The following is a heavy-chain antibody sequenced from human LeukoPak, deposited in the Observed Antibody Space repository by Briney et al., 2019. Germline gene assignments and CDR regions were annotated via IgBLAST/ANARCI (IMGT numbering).Heavy chain of an antibody. CDR2: LYYSGRH. J-gene: IGHJ5*02. Sequence: AETLSLTCNICGVSISPYYWMWIPQPPGKTLECRVYLYYSGRHLYSPSLKCSATFFLHVPNKVFSLHLHSVTAGDAAFSFCTRGHHRSFNNWFDPWGQGTLVTVSS. V-gene: IGHV4-59*08. D-gene: IGHD3-16*02. CDR3: TRGHHRSFNNWFDP. CDR1: GVSISPYY.